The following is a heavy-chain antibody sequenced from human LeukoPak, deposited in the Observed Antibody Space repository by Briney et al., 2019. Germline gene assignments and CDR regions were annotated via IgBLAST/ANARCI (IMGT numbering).Heavy chain of an antibody. CDR1: GGSFSSHY. CDR3: ARDLVTVTKGFDI. J-gene: IGHJ3*02. CDR2: ISYIGST. D-gene: IGHD4-17*01. Sequence: SETLSLTCTVSGGSFSSHYWTWIRQSPGTGLEWIGYISYIGSTNYNPSLKSRVTISIDTSKNQFSLKLRSVTAADTAVYYCARDLVTVTKGFDIWGQGTMVSVSS. V-gene: IGHV4-59*11.